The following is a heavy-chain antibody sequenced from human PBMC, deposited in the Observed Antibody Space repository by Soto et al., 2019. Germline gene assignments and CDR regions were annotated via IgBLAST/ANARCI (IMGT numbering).Heavy chain of an antibody. CDR2: IKEDGGEK. J-gene: IGHJ4*02. V-gene: IGHV3-7*04. Sequence: HPGGSLRLSCADSRFTFRNYWMTWVRQAPGKGLEWVANIKEDGGEKYYVDSLRGRFTISRDNAKNSLYLQMNSLRAEDTAVYFCARENRGAFDYWGQGILVTVSS. D-gene: IGHD1-26*01. CDR1: RFTFRNYW. CDR3: ARENRGAFDY.